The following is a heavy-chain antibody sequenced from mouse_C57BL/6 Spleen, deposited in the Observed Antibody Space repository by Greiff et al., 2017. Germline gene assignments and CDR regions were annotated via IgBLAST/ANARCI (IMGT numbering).Heavy chain of an antibody. J-gene: IGHJ3*01. D-gene: IGHD2-5*01. Sequence: QVPLQQSGAELVKPGASVKLSCKASGYTFTEYTIHWVKQRSGQGLEWIGWFYPGSGSIKYNEKFKDKVTLTADKAYSTIYLELSRLTSEDTAVYYCARHEEGSNYLAWLAYWGQGTLVTVAA. V-gene: IGHV1-62-2*01. CDR2: FYPGSGSI. CDR3: ARHEEGSNYLAWLAY. CDR1: GYTFTEYT.